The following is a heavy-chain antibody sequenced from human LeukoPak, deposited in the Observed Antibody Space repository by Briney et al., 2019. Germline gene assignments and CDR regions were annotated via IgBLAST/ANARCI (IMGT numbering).Heavy chain of an antibody. V-gene: IGHV1-69*01. Sequence: TVKVSCKASGGTFSSYAISWVRQAPGQGLDWMGGIIPIFGTANYAQKFQGRVTITADESTSTAYMELSSLRSADTAVYYCANTIVVVPAALDAFDIWGQGTMVTVSS. CDR1: GGTFSSYA. CDR2: IIPIFGTA. D-gene: IGHD2-2*01. CDR3: ANTIVVVPAALDAFDI. J-gene: IGHJ3*02.